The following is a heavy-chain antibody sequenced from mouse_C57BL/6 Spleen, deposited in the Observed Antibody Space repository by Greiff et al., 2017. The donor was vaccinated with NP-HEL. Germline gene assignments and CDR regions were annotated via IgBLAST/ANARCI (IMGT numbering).Heavy chain of an antibody. Sequence: ESGPGMVKPSQSLSLTCTVTGYSITSGYDWHWIRHFPGNKLEWMGYISYSGSTNYNPSLKSRISITHDTSKNHFFLKLNSVTTEDTATYYCARGDYGSIFDYWGQGTTLTVSS. CDR2: ISYSGST. D-gene: IGHD1-1*01. CDR1: GYSITSGYD. CDR3: ARGDYGSIFDY. J-gene: IGHJ2*01. V-gene: IGHV3-1*01.